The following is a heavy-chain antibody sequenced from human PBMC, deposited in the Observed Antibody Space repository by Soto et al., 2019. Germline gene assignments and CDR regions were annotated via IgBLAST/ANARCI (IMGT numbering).Heavy chain of an antibody. CDR1: GFSLSVYGVR. V-gene: IGHV2-5*01. CDR3: AHTKDSSGFLTS. CDR2: IHWNDDK. D-gene: IGHD3-22*01. J-gene: IGHJ5*02. Sequence: SGPTLVNPTQTLTLTCIFSGFSLSVYGVRVIWFRQPPGETLEWLALIHWNDDKRYSPYLKSRLTITKDTSKNQVVLTLTNLDPLDTXTYFCAHTKDSSGFLTSWGQGILVTVSS.